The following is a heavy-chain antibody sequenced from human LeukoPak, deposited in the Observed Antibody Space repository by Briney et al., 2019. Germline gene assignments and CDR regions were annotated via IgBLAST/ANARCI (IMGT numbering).Heavy chain of an antibody. CDR3: ARDLLGYNNYYMDV. J-gene: IGHJ6*03. CDR2: IISSNSYI. Sequence: GGSLRLSSAASGFTFSTYNINWVRRAPGKGLEWVSSIISSNSYIYYADSVKVRFTIARDNSKHSVYLQINRLRAEDTGMYYCARDLLGYNNYYMDVWGKENTVTLSS. D-gene: IGHD3-10*01. V-gene: IGHV3-21*01. CDR1: GFTFSTYN.